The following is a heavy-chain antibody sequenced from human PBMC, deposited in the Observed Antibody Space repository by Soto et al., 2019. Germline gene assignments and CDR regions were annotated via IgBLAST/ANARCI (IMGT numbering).Heavy chain of an antibody. CDR2: ISDSGGST. CDR1: GFTFSSYA. D-gene: IGHD2-15*01. J-gene: IGHJ4*02. Sequence: EVQLLESGGGLVQPGGSLRLSCAASGFTFSSYAMSWVRQAPGKGLEWVSGISDSGGSTYYADSVKGRFTISRDNSKNTLYLQMNSLRAEDTAVYYCANGCGGTCYSRIHYWGQVTLVTVSS. CDR3: ANGCGGTCYSRIHY. V-gene: IGHV3-23*01.